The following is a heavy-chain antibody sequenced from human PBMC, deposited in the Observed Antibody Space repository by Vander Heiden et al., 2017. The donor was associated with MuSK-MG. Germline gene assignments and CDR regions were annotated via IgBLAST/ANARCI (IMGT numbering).Heavy chain of an antibody. CDR2: INTNTGNP. Sequence: QVQLVQSGSELKKPGASVKVSCKASGYTFTSYAMNWVRQAPGQGLEWMGWINTNTGNPTYAQGFTGRVVFSLDTSVSTAYLQISSLKAEETAVDYCAFMSVVGSDRKGDAFDIWGQGTMVTVYS. CDR3: AFMSVVGSDRKGDAFDI. V-gene: IGHV7-4-1*02. J-gene: IGHJ3*02. D-gene: IGHD3-16*02. CDR1: GYTFTSYA.